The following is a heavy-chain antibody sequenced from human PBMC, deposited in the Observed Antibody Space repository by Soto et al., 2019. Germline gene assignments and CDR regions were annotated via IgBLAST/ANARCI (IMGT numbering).Heavy chain of an antibody. D-gene: IGHD5-12*01. CDR2: ISYDGSKK. CDR1: GFTFRSYG. V-gene: IGHV3-30*18. CDR3: AKDWNYSGFRGYFEY. Sequence: GGSLRLSCAASGFTFRSYGMHWVRQAPGKGLEWVALISYDGSKKYYADSVKGRFSISRDNSKNTLFLQVNSPRAEDTAVYYCAKDWNYSGFRGYFEYWGQGTLVTVSS. J-gene: IGHJ4*02.